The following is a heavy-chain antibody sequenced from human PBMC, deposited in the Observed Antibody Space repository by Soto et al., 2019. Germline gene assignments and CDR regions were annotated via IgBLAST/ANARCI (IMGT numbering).Heavy chain of an antibody. CDR1: GFTFSSYA. CDR2: ISGSGGST. D-gene: IGHD6-6*01. CDR3: AKDLISSSSGASFDY. J-gene: IGHJ4*02. Sequence: GGSLRLSCAASGFTFSSYAMSWVRQAPGKGLEWVSAISGSGGSTYYADSVKGRFTIYRDNSKNTLYLQMNSLRAEDTAVYYCAKDLISSSSGASFDYWGQGTLVTVSS. V-gene: IGHV3-23*01.